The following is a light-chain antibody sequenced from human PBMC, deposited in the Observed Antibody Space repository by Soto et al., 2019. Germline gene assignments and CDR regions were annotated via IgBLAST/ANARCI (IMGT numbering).Light chain of an antibody. Sequence: EIVMTQSPDTLSLSPGERATLSGRSSQTVGRNLAWYQQKPGQPPRLLFYGASTRATGIPARFSGNGSGTEFTLTISRLEPEDFAVYYCQRYGGSPITFGQGTRLEIK. CDR2: GAS. J-gene: IGKJ5*01. CDR3: QRYGGSPIT. CDR1: QTVGRN. V-gene: IGKV3-20*01.